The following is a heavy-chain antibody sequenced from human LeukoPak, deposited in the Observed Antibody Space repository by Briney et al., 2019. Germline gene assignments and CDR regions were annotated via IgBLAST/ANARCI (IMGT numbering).Heavy chain of an antibody. Sequence: SETLSLTCTVSGGSISSSSYYWGWIRQPPGKGLEWIGSIYYSGSTYYNPSLKSRVTISVDTSKNQFSLKLSSVTAADTAVYYCARDSRIGVVVTLGGVWFDPWGQGTLVTVSS. CDR3: ARDSRIGVVVTLGGVWFDP. CDR2: IYYSGST. J-gene: IGHJ5*02. V-gene: IGHV4-39*07. CDR1: GGSISSSSYY. D-gene: IGHD3-22*01.